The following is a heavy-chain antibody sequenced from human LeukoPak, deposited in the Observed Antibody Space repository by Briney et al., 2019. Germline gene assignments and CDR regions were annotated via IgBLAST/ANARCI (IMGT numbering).Heavy chain of an antibody. CDR3: ARLSGGNPGNF. D-gene: IGHD3-10*01. Sequence: SETLSLTCSVSGDSVTSSSYHWGWIRQPPGEGLEWIGTVYYSGNTYYNPSLKSRLTLSIDASKNQVSLRLSTVTVTDTAIDYCARLSGGNPGNFWGQGTLVTVSS. CDR1: GDSVTSSSYH. CDR2: VYYSGNT. J-gene: IGHJ4*02. V-gene: IGHV4-39*01.